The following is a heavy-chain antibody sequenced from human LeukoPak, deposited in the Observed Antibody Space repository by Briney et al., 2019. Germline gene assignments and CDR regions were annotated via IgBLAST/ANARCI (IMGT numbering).Heavy chain of an antibody. CDR3: AREGGGRYYFRSLDYFDY. V-gene: IGHV1-2*04. CDR1: GYTFTSYG. Sequence: ASVKVSCKASGYTFTSYGISWVRQAPGQGLEWMGWINPNSGGTNYAQKFQGWVTMTRDTSISTAYMELSRLRSDDTAVYYCAREGGGRYYFRSLDYFDYWGQGTLVTVSS. J-gene: IGHJ4*02. CDR2: INPNSGGT. D-gene: IGHD1-26*01.